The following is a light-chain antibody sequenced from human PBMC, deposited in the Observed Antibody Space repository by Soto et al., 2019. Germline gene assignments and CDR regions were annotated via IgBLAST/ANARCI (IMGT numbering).Light chain of an antibody. V-gene: IGKV3-11*01. CDR3: QQRSNWPLT. J-gene: IGKJ4*01. CDR2: DSS. Sequence: VLTQSPATLSLSPGERATLSCRASQTVSSFLAWYQQKPGQAPRLLIHDSSDRATGIPARFSGSGSGTDFTLTISSLEPEDVALYCCQQRSNWPLTFGGGTRVEI. CDR1: QTVSSF.